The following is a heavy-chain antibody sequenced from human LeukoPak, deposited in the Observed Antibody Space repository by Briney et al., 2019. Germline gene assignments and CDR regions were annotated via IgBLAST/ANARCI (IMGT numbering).Heavy chain of an antibody. Sequence: SETLSLTCAVSGGSISSSNWWSWVRQPPGKGLEWIGEIYHSGSTNYNPSLKSRVTISVDRSKNQFSLKLSSVTAADTAVYYCAREGSSGRYFDYWGQGTLVTVSP. CDR2: IYHSGST. CDR3: AREGSSGRYFDY. CDR1: GGSISSSNW. V-gene: IGHV4-4*02. D-gene: IGHD5-12*01. J-gene: IGHJ4*02.